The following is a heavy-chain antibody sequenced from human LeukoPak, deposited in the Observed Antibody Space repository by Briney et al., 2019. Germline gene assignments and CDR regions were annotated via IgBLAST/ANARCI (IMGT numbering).Heavy chain of an antibody. J-gene: IGHJ6*02. CDR1: GFTFSSYA. CDR3: AKDVIFGYGMDV. CDR2: IWYDGTNE. V-gene: IGHV3-33*06. D-gene: IGHD3/OR15-3a*01. Sequence: PGRSLRLSCAASGFTFSSYAMHWVRQAPGKGLEWVAVIWYDGTNEHYADSVKGRFTISRDNSKNTLYLQMNSLRAEDTAVYYCAKDVIFGYGMDVWGQGTTVTVSS.